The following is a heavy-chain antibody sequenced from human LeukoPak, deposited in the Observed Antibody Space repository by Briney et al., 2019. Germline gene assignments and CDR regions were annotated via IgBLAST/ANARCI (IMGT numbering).Heavy chain of an antibody. CDR1: GYTFTGYY. V-gene: IGHV1-2*02. Sequence: ASVKVSCTASGYTFTGYYMHWVRQAPGQGLEWMGWINPNSGGTNYAQKFQGRVTMTRDTSISTAYMELSRLRSDDTAVYYCASSTATSTRIDYWGQGTLVTVSS. CDR2: INPNSGGT. CDR3: ASSTATSTRIDY. J-gene: IGHJ4*02. D-gene: IGHD2-21*02.